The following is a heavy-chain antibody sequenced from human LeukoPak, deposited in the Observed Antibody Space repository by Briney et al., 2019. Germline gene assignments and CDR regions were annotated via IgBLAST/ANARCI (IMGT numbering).Heavy chain of an antibody. V-gene: IGHV1-18*01. D-gene: IGHD2-2*01. CDR1: GYTFTSYG. CDR2: ISAYNGNT. J-gene: IGHJ6*02. CDR3: ARAILYCSSTSCYVRDYYYGMDV. Sequence: ASVKVSCKASGYTFTSYGISWVRQAPGQGLEWMGWISAYNGNTNYAQKLQGRVTMTTDTSTSTAYMELRSLRSDDTAVYYCARAILYCSSTSCYVRDYYYGMDVWGQGTTVTVSS.